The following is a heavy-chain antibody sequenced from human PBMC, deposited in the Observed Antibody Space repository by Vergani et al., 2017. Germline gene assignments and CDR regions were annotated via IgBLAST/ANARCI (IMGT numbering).Heavy chain of an antibody. Sequence: QVQLQESGPGLVKPSQTLSLTCTVSGGSISSGGYYWSWIRQPPGKGLEWIGEINHSGSTNYNPSLKSRVTISVDTSKNQFSLKLSSVTAADTAVYYCARGRRSDYVWGSYRPFDYWGQGTLVTVSS. CDR1: GGSISSGGYY. J-gene: IGHJ4*02. CDR2: INHSGST. V-gene: IGHV4-31*03. D-gene: IGHD3-16*02. CDR3: ARGRRSDYVWGSYRPFDY.